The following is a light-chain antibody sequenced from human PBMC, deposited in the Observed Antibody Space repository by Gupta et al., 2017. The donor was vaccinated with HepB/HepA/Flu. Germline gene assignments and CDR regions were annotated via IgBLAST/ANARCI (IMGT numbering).Light chain of an antibody. CDR3: QYYGSSPLFT. CDR1: QSVKSDY. J-gene: IGKJ3*01. Sequence: ETVLTQSPGTLSLFPGERATLSCRSSQSVKSDYLAWYQQKPGQSPRLLIYGSSSRATGIPDRFSGSGSGTDFTLTISRREPEDFAVYYCQYYGSSPLFTFGHGTKVDIK. CDR2: GSS. V-gene: IGKV3-20*01.